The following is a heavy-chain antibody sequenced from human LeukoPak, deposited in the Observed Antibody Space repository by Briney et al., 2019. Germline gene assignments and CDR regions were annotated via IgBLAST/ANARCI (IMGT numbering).Heavy chain of an antibody. D-gene: IGHD3-22*01. J-gene: IGHJ4*01. CDR2: MKLNSGGT. CDR1: GYTLSDYS. V-gene: IGHV1-2*06. CDR3: ATKTHYFDNSGYPFDY. Sequence: GASVKVSCKASGYTLSDYSIHWVRQAPGQGLEWMGRMKLNSGGTNLAQRFQGRVTMTRDTSINTAYMELSSLRSEDTAVYYCATKTHYFDNSGYPFDYWGQGTLVTVSS.